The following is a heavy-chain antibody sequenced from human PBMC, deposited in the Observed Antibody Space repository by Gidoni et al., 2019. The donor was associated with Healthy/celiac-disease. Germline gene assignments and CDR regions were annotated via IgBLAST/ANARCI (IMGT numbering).Heavy chain of an antibody. CDR1: GGSISSGGYY. J-gene: IGHJ6*02. Sequence: QVQLQETGPGLVKPSQTLSLTCTVSGGSISSGGYYWSWIRQHPGKGLEWIGYIYYSGSTYYNPSLKSRVTISVDTSKNQFSLKLSSVTAADTAVYYCARQEWLRDGFYYYYYGMDVWGQGTTVTVSS. D-gene: IGHD5-12*01. CDR2: IYYSGST. V-gene: IGHV4-31*03. CDR3: ARQEWLRDGFYYYYYGMDV.